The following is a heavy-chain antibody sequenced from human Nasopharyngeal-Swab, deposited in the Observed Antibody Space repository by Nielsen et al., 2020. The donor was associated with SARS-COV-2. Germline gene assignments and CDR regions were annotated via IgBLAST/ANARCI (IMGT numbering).Heavy chain of an antibody. CDR1: GFTFSSYS. Sequence: GESLKISCAASGFTFSSYSMNWVRQAPGKGLEWVSSISSSSSYIYYADSVKGRFTISRDNAKNSLYLQMNSLRAEDTAVYYCAREGTAYSSSWYTGRSFDYWGQGTLVTVSS. CDR2: ISSSSSYI. J-gene: IGHJ4*02. V-gene: IGHV3-21*01. D-gene: IGHD6-13*01. CDR3: AREGTAYSSSWYTGRSFDY.